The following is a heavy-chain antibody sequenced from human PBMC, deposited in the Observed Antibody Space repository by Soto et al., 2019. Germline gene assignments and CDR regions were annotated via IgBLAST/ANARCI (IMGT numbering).Heavy chain of an antibody. J-gene: IGHJ4*02. CDR3: AREQPSFPGIAAAGTQ. Sequence: SETLSLTCTVSGGSISSGGYYWSWIRQHPGKGLEWIGYIYYSGSTYYNPSLKSRVTISVDTSKNQFSLKLSSVTAADTAVYYCAREQPSFPGIAAAGTQWGQGTLVTVSS. V-gene: IGHV4-31*03. D-gene: IGHD6-13*01. CDR2: IYYSGST. CDR1: GGSISSGGYY.